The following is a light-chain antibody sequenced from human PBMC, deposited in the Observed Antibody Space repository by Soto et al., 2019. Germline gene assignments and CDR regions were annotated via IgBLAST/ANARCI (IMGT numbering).Light chain of an antibody. CDR3: QSWDSSTVV. CDR2: QDS. J-gene: IGLJ2*01. Sequence: SYELTQPPSVSVSPGQTASITCSGDKLGDKYACWYQQKPGQSPVLVIYQDSKRPSGIPERFSGSNSGNTATLTISGTQAMDEADYFCQSWDSSTVVFGAGTKRPS. V-gene: IGLV3-1*01. CDR1: KLGDKY.